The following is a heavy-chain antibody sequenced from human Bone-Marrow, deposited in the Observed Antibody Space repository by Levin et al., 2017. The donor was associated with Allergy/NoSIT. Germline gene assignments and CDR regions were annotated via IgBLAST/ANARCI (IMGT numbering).Heavy chain of an antibody. CDR2: ISYSGTT. D-gene: IGHD4-17*01. J-gene: IGHJ6*02. CDR1: GGSINTNNYY. CDR3: ARDMYGDVYHYYGMDV. Sequence: SCTVSGGSINTNNYYWSWIRQPPGKGLEWIGYISYSGTTYYNPSLKSRVIMSVDTSRTQFSLKLTSVTAADTAVYYCARDMYGDVYHYYGMDVWGQGTTVTVS. V-gene: IGHV4-30-4*01.